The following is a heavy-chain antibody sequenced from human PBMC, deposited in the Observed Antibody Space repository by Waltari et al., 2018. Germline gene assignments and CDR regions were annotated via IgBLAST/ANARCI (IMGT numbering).Heavy chain of an antibody. CDR3: ASQSTTLFDY. CDR2: IWHDGSNE. Sequence: QVQLVESGGGVVQPGRSRSLSCAGSGFTLSSFGMHWVRQAPGKGLGWVAVIWHDGSNEYYVDSVKGRFTISRDNSKNTLYLQMNSLRAEDSAVYYCASQSTTLFDYWGQGTLVTVSS. D-gene: IGHD2-15*01. J-gene: IGHJ4*02. V-gene: IGHV3-33*01. CDR1: GFTLSSFG.